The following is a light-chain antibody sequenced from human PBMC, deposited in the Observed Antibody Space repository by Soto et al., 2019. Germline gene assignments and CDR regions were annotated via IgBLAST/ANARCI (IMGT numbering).Light chain of an antibody. V-gene: IGLV2-23*01. CDR2: EGS. CDR1: SSDVGSYNL. J-gene: IGLJ1*01. Sequence: SVLTQPASVSGSPGQSITISCTGTSSDVGSYNLVSWYQQHPGKAPKLMIYEGSKRPSGVSNRFSGSKSGNTASLTISGLQAEDEADYYCCSYAGRYVFGTGTKLTVL. CDR3: CSYAGRYV.